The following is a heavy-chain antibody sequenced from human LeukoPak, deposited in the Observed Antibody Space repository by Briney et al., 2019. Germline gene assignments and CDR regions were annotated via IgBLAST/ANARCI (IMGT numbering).Heavy chain of an antibody. D-gene: IGHD6-19*01. CDR2: ISYDGSNK. V-gene: IGHV3-30-3*01. J-gene: IGHJ4*02. Sequence: GGSLRLSCAASGFTFSSYAMHWVRQAPGKGLEWVAVISYDGSNKYYADSVKGRFTISRDNSKNTLYLQMNSLRAEDTAVYYCAKARVAGLMWGQGTLVTVSS. CDR3: AKARVAGLM. CDR1: GFTFSSYA.